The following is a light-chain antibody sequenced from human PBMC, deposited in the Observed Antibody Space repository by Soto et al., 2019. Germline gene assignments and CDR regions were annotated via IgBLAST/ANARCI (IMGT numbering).Light chain of an antibody. J-gene: IGKJ1*01. CDR1: QSISSW. CDR3: QQYNSYSHTLT. V-gene: IGKV1-5*03. Sequence: DIQMTQSPSTLSASVGDRVTITCRASQSISSWLAWYQQTPGKAPKLLIYKASSLESGVPSRFSGSGSGTEFTLTISSLQPDDFASYYCQQYNSYSHTLTFGQGTKVDIK. CDR2: KAS.